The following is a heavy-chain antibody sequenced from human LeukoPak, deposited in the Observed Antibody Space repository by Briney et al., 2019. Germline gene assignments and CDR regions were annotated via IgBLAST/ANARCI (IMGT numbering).Heavy chain of an antibody. CDR3: ARDFQGMMDV. CDR2: ISAYNGNT. Sequence: ASVKVSCKASGYTFTGYYIHWVRQAPGQGLEWMGWISAYNGNTNYAQKLQGRVTMTTDTSTSTAYMELRSLRSDDTAVYYCARDFQGMMDVWGKGTTVTVSS. J-gene: IGHJ6*04. D-gene: IGHD6-13*01. V-gene: IGHV1-18*04. CDR1: GYTFTGYY.